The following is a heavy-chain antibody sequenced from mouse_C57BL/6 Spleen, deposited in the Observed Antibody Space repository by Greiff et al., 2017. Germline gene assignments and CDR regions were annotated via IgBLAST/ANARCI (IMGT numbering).Heavy chain of an antibody. D-gene: IGHD4-1*01. J-gene: IGHJ3*01. Sequence: EVQLQQSGAELVRPGASVKLSCTASGFNIKDYYMHWVKQRPEQGLVWIGRIDPEDGDTEYAPKFQGKATMTADTSSNTVYLQLSSLTSEDTAVYYCTTLANWDPWFAYWGQGTLVTVSA. V-gene: IGHV14-1*01. CDR2: IDPEDGDT. CDR3: TTLANWDPWFAY. CDR1: GFNIKDYY.